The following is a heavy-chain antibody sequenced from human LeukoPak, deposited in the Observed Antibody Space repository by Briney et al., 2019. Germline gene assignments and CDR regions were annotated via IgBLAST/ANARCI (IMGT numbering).Heavy chain of an antibody. CDR1: GYSFTSYW. CDR3: ARDVVPAAKADAFDI. D-gene: IGHD2-2*01. J-gene: IGHJ3*02. V-gene: IGHV5-51*01. Sequence: GESLKISCKGSGYSFTSYWIGWVRRMPGKGLEWMGIIYPGDSDTRYSPSFQGQVTISADKSISTAYLQWSSLKASDTAMYYCARDVVPAAKADAFDIWGQGTMVTVSS. CDR2: IYPGDSDT.